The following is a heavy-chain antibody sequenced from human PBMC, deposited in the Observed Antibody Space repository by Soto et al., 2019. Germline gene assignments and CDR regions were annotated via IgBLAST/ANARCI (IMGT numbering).Heavy chain of an antibody. Sequence: GVLRLSCSVSGFTFSNYAMHWVRQAPGKGLEYVSGITSDGDSTWHADSVKDRFTISRDNSKNTLFLQMSSLRVEDTAIYFCVKGNQLLRYYFEFWGPGTLVTVS. V-gene: IGHV3-64D*06. CDR3: VKGNQLLRYYFEF. CDR1: GFTFSNYA. J-gene: IGHJ4*01. D-gene: IGHD2-15*01. CDR2: ITSDGDST.